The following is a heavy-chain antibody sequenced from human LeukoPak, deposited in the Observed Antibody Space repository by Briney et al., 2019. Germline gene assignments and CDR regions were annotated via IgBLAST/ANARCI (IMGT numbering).Heavy chain of an antibody. D-gene: IGHD2-2*01. Sequence: KPSETLSLTCTVSGGSISSYYWSWIRRPAGKGLEWIGRIYTSGSTNYNPSLKSRVTMSVDTSKNQFSLKLSSVTAADTAVYYCARDATIVVVPAHYYYYGMDVWGQGTTVTVSS. J-gene: IGHJ6*02. CDR1: GGSISSYY. CDR3: ARDATIVVVPAHYYYYGMDV. CDR2: IYTSGST. V-gene: IGHV4-4*07.